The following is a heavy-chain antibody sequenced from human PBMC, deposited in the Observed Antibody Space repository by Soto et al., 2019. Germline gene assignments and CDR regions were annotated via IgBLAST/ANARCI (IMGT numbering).Heavy chain of an antibody. D-gene: IGHD4-4*01. CDR3: APRPRDSNYVDY. CDR2: IYWNKDK. V-gene: IGHV2-5*01. Sequence: QITLKDSGPTLVKPTQTLTLTCTFSGVSLSTSGVGVGWIRQPPGKALGWLELIYWNKDKRYSPSLKDRLTLAKEISKNQVVLNMTNSDPVDTATYFCAPRPRDSNYVDYWVEGTLVAVSS. CDR1: GVSLSTSGVG. J-gene: IGHJ4*02.